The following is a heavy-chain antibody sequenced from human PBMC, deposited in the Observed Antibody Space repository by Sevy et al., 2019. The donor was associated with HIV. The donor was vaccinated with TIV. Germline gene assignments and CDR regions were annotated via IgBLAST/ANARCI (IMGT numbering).Heavy chain of an antibody. CDR3: ARPRANYVDHYFFYAMDV. Sequence: GGSLRLSCAASGFGLTNYYAMHWVRQAPGKGLEWVSLITYDGSDKYYADSVKGRFTISRDNFKNTLYLQMNSLTTEDTAVYYCARPRANYVDHYFFYAMDVWGQGPTVTVSS. D-gene: IGHD4-17*01. V-gene: IGHV3-30-3*01. CDR1: GFGLTNYYA. J-gene: IGHJ6*02. CDR2: ITYDGSDK.